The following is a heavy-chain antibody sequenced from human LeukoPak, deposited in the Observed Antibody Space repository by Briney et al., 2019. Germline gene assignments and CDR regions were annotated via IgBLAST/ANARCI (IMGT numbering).Heavy chain of an antibody. CDR3: TRAPYSSSGAFDI. CDR1: GFTLGDYT. J-gene: IGHJ3*02. Sequence: GGSLRLSCTASGFTLGDYTMSWVRQAPGKGLEWVGFIRSKAYGGTTEYAASVKGRFTISRDDSKSIAYLQMNSLKTEDTAVYYCTRAPYSSSGAFDIWGQGTMVTVSS. D-gene: IGHD6-13*01. V-gene: IGHV3-49*04. CDR2: IRSKAYGGTT.